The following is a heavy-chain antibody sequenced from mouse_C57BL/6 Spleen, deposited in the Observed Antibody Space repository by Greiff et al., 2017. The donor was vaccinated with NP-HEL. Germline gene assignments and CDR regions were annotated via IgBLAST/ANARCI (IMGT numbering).Heavy chain of an antibody. V-gene: IGHV1-78*01. CDR3: AREDYYYGSSYWYFDV. D-gene: IGHD1-1*01. Sequence: VQLQQSDAELVKPGASVKISCKVSGYTFTDHTIHWMKQRPEQGLEWIGYIYPRDGSTKYNEKFTGKATLTADKSSSTAYMQLNSLTSEDSAVYFCAREDYYYGSSYWYFDVWGTGTTVTVSS. CDR1: GYTFTDHT. CDR2: IYPRDGST. J-gene: IGHJ1*03.